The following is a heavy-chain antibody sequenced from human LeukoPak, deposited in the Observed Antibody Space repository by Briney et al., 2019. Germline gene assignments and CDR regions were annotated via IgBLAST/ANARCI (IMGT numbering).Heavy chain of an antibody. J-gene: IGHJ4*02. V-gene: IGHV4-34*01. CDR1: GGSFSGYY. CDR2: INHSGST. Sequence: SETLSLTCAVYGGSFSGYYWSWIRQPPGKGLEWTGEINHSGSTNYNPSLKSRVTISVDTSKNQFSLKLSSVTAAATAVYYCASLMTTVTTSGDYWGQGTLVTVSS. CDR3: ASLMTTVTTSGDY. D-gene: IGHD4-17*01.